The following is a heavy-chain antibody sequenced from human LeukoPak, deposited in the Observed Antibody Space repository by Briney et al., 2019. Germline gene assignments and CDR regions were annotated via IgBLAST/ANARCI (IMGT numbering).Heavy chain of an antibody. D-gene: IGHD1-1*01. CDR2: INPDGSGT. V-gene: IGHV3-74*01. Sequence: PGGSLRLSCVASGLPIADFAMHWVRQPPGKGLVWVSHINPDGSGTNYADSVKGRFTISRDNTKNTLDLQMNSLRAEDTAVYYCVRDLGGRDDFWGQGTLVTVSS. J-gene: IGHJ4*02. CDR3: VRDLGGRDDF. CDR1: GLPIADFA.